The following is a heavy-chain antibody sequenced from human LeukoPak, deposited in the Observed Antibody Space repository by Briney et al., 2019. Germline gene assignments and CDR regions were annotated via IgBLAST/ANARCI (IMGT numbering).Heavy chain of an antibody. CDR1: AYTFTGYY. V-gene: IGHV1-2*02. CDR2: INPNSGGT. Sequence: GASVKVSCKASAYTFTGYYMHWMRQAPGQGLEWMGWINPNSGGTNYAQKFQGRVTMTRDTSISTAYMELNRLRSDDTAVYYCARDRNYGSGIFDYWGQGTLVTVSS. J-gene: IGHJ4*02. D-gene: IGHD3-10*01. CDR3: ARDRNYGSGIFDY.